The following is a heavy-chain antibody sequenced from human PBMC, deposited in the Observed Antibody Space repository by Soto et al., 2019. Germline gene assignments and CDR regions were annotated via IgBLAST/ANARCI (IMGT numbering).Heavy chain of an antibody. CDR1: GFTFSSYW. Sequence: GGSLRLYCAASGFTFSSYWMSWVRQTPRKGLEWVANIKQDGSEKYYVDSVKGRFTISRDNAKNSLYLQMNSLRAEDTAVYYCASSLTEYQLWQSLLHYHYMDVWGKGTTVTVSS. CDR3: ASSLTEYQLWQSLLHYHYMDV. CDR2: IKQDGSEK. V-gene: IGHV3-7*01. D-gene: IGHD2-2*01. J-gene: IGHJ6*03.